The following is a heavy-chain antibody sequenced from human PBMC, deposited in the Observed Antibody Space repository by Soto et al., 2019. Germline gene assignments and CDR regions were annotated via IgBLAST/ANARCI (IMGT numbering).Heavy chain of an antibody. D-gene: IGHD3-3*01. Sequence: GSLRLSCAASGFTFSSYWMHWVRQAPGKGLVWVSRINSDGSSTSYADSVKGRFTISRDNAKNTLYLQMNSLRAEDTAVYYCARGRITIFGVVLYWGQGTLVTVSS. CDR2: INSDGSST. V-gene: IGHV3-74*01. CDR3: ARGRITIFGVVLY. J-gene: IGHJ4*02. CDR1: GFTFSSYW.